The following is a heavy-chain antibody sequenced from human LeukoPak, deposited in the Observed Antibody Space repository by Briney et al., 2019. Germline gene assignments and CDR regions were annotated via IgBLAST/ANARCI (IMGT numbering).Heavy chain of an antibody. J-gene: IGHJ5*02. D-gene: IGHD2-15*01. V-gene: IGHV4-34*01. CDR1: GGSFSGYY. CDR2: INHSGST. CDR3: ARRGYCSGGSCPTGGWFDP. Sequence: SETLSLTCAVYGGSFSGYYWSWIRQPPGKGLEWIGEINHSGSTNYNPSLKSRVTISVDTSKNQFSLKLSSVTAADTAVYYCARRGYCSGGSCPTGGWFDPWGQGTLVTVSS.